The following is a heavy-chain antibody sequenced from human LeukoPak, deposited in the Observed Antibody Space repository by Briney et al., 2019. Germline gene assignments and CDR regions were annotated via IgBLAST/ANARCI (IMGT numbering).Heavy chain of an antibody. D-gene: IGHD4-23*01. CDR3: AKVAGNIYYFDY. CDR1: GFSFSIYG. V-gene: IGHV3-30*02. CDR2: ISYNGGKI. J-gene: IGHJ4*02. Sequence: PAGSLRLSCAASGFSFSIYGMQWVRQAPGKGLEWVTYISYNGGKIHYSDSVKGRFTISRDNSKNTLYLQMNSLRAEDTAVYYCAKVAGNIYYFDYWGQGALVTVSS.